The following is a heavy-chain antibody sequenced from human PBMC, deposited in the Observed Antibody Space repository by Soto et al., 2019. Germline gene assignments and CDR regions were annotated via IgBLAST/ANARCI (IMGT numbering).Heavy chain of an antibody. Sequence: SETLSLTCAVYGGSFSGYYWSWLRQPPGKGLEWIGEINHSGSTNYNPSLKSRVTISVDTSKNQFSLKLSSVTAADTAVYYCAREVSDCSSTSCYATANWFDPWGQGTLVTVSS. D-gene: IGHD2-2*01. CDR3: AREVSDCSSTSCYATANWFDP. V-gene: IGHV4-34*01. CDR2: INHSGST. J-gene: IGHJ5*02. CDR1: GGSFSGYY.